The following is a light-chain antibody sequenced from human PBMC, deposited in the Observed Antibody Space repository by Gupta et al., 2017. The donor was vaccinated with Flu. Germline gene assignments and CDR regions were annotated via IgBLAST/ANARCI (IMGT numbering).Light chain of an antibody. V-gene: IGKV1-5*03. CDR3: KQYLLTPWT. CDR2: KAS. Sequence: IQLTQSPSTLSASVGDRVTITCRASQSNYIWLAWYQQKPGKAPKLLIYKASNLQSGVPSRFSGSGSGTDFTLNISRLEPDDVATYYCKQYLLTPWTFGQGTKVEIK. J-gene: IGKJ1*01. CDR1: QSNYIW.